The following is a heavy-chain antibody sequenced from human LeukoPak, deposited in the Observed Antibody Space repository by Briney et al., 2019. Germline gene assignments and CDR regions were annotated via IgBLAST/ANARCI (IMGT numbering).Heavy chain of an antibody. J-gene: IGHJ4*02. CDR1: GYTFTGYY. Sequence: ASVKVSCKASGYTFTGYYMHWVRQAPGQGLEWMGWINPNSGGTNYAQKFQGRVTMTRDTSISTAYMDLSSLRSEDTAVYYCARGSGGATNYWGQGTLVTVSS. V-gene: IGHV1-2*02. CDR2: INPNSGGT. D-gene: IGHD1-26*01. CDR3: ARGSGGATNY.